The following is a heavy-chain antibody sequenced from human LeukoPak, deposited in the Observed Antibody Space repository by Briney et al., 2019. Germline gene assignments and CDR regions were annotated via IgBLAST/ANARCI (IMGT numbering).Heavy chain of an antibody. J-gene: IGHJ4*02. CDR3: AKALLRYFVWLSY. CDR1: GFTFSSYG. Sequence: GGSLRLSCAASGFTFSSYGMHWVRQAPGKGLEWVAFIRYDGSNKYYADSVKGRFTISRDNSKNTLYLQMNSLRAEDTAVYYCAKALLRYFVWLSYWGQGTLVTVSS. CDR2: IRYDGSNK. D-gene: IGHD3-9*01. V-gene: IGHV3-30*02.